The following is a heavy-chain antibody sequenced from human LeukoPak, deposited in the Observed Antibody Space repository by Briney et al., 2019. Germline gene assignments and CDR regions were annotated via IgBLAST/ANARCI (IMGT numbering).Heavy chain of an antibody. J-gene: IGHJ4*02. CDR3: ARDKGVVVTAIGYFDY. D-gene: IGHD2-21*02. CDR2: IWYDGSNK. CDR1: GFTFSSYG. V-gene: IGHV3-33*01. Sequence: GGSLRLSCAASGFTFSSYGMHWVRQAPGKGLEWVAVIWYDGSNKYYADSVKGRFTISRGNSKNTLYLQMNSLRAEDTAVYYCARDKGVVVTAIGYFDYWGQGTLVTVSS.